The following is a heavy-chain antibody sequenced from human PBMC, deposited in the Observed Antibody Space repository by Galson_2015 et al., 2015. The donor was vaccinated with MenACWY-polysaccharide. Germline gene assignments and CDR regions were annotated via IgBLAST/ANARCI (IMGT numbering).Heavy chain of an antibody. CDR2: IIPFATME. V-gene: IGHV1-69*02. Sequence: SVKVSCKASGGSFSTFSFNWVRQAPGQGLEWMGRIIPFATMENYAQKFQGRVTISADTSANTVYMQLSSLTSDDTAVYFCARVDCSGGHCYFAYWGQGTLVTVSS. D-gene: IGHD2-15*01. J-gene: IGHJ4*02. CDR3: ARVDCSGGHCYFAY. CDR1: GGSFSTFS.